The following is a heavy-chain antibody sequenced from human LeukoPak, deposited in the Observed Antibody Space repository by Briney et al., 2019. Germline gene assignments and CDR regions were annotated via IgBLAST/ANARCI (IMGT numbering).Heavy chain of an antibody. CDR3: ARDRSSPLGAANYYGMDV. V-gene: IGHV3-7*01. CDR1: GFTFTNAW. Sequence: PGGSLRLSCAASGFTFTNAWMTWVCQAPGKGLEWVANIKQDGSEKYYVDSVKGRFTISRDNAKNSLYLQMNSLRAEDTAVYYCARDRSSPLGAANYYGMDVWGQGTTVTVSS. J-gene: IGHJ6*02. D-gene: IGHD6-13*01. CDR2: IKQDGSEK.